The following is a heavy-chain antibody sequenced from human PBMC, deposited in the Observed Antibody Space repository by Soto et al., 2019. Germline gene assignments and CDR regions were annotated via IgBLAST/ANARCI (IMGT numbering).Heavy chain of an antibody. D-gene: IGHD7-27*01. V-gene: IGHV1-3*01. Sequence: QVHLVQSGAEVRKPGASVKVSCKASGYTFSSYDMHWVRQAPGQRLEWMGWINAGYGNTKSSQKFQDRVTISRDKSASTAYMELTSLRSEYTAVYYCARDTGDGTFDFWGQGTLVTVSS. CDR2: INAGYGNT. CDR3: ARDTGDGTFDF. CDR1: GYTFSSYD. J-gene: IGHJ4*02.